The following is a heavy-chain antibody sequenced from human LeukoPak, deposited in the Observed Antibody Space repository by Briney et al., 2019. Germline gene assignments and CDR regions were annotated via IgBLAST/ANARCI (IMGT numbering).Heavy chain of an antibody. Sequence: GGSLRLSCAASGFTFSSYAMHWVRQAPGKGLEWVALISYDGSNKYYADSVKGRFTISRDNAKNSLYLQMNSLRAEDTALYYCAKVNPRYSSSWSLFDYWGQGTLVTVSS. CDR1: GFTFSSYA. J-gene: IGHJ4*02. CDR2: ISYDGSNK. D-gene: IGHD6-13*01. CDR3: AKVNPRYSSSWSLFDY. V-gene: IGHV3-30*18.